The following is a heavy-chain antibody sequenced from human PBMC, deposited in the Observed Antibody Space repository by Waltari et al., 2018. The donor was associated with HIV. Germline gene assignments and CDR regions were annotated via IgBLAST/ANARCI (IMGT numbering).Heavy chain of an antibody. CDR3: ARDRAGPGY. CDR2: INPNSGGT. Sequence: QVHLVQSGAEMMKPGASVKVSCKASGYIFTGYYMHWVRQAPGQGLEWMGWINPNSGGTNYAQKFQGRVTMTRDMSITTAYMELSRLRSDDTAVYYCARDRAGPGYWGQGTLVTVSS. D-gene: IGHD3-10*01. J-gene: IGHJ4*02. CDR1: GYIFTGYY. V-gene: IGHV1-2*02.